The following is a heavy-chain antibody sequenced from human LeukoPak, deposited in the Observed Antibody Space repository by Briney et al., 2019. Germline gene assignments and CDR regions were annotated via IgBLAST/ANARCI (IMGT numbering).Heavy chain of an antibody. Sequence: GGSLRLSCAASGFTFSSYAMSWVRQAPGKGLEWVSGISGSGGSTYYADSVKGRFTISRDNSKNTLYLQMNSLRAEDTAVYYCAKGGGYGSGWSNYWGQGTLVTVSS. CDR1: GFTFSSYA. CDR3: AKGGGYGSGWSNY. CDR2: ISGSGGST. D-gene: IGHD6-19*01. V-gene: IGHV3-23*01. J-gene: IGHJ4*02.